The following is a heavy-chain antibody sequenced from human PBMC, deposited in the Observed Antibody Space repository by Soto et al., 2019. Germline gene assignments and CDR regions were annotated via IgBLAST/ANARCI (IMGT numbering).Heavy chain of an antibody. J-gene: IGHJ4*02. CDR3: ATPGGPDSGGYYYFDY. V-gene: IGHV1-2*02. Sequence: ASVKVSCKASGYTFTGYYVQWVRQAPGQGLEWMGWINPKSGGTKYAQKFQGRVTMTRDTSISTAYMELSSLRSDDTAVYYCATPGGPDSGGYYYFDYWGQGTLVTVSS. CDR2: INPKSGGT. D-gene: IGHD3-22*01. CDR1: GYTFTGYY.